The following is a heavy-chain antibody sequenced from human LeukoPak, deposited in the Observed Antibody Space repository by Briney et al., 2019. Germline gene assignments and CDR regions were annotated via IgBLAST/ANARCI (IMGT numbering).Heavy chain of an antibody. D-gene: IGHD2-2*01. V-gene: IGHV3-23*01. J-gene: IGHJ5*02. CDR1: GFSFSTYA. CDR3: AKLPREYCSSTSCPNWFDT. Sequence: PVGSLRLSCAASGFSFSTYAMTWVRQAPGKGLEWVSALSASGGTTYYADSVQGRFATSRDNSKNTLYLQMNSLRAEDTAVYYCAKLPREYCSSTSCPNWFDTWGQGTLVTVSS. CDR2: LSASGGTT.